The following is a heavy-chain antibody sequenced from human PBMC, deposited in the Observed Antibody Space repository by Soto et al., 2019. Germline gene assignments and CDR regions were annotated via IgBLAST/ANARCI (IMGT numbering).Heavy chain of an antibody. V-gene: IGHV3-66*01. CDR2: IYSGGST. CDR1: GFTVSSNY. J-gene: IGHJ6*02. Sequence: PGGSLRLSCAASGFTVSSNYMSWVRQAPGKGLEWVSVIYSGGSTYYADSVKGRFTISRDNSKNTLYLQMNSLRAEDTAVYYCARGAAAVSYYYYGMDVWGQGTTVTVSS. CDR3: ARGAAAVSYYYYGMDV. D-gene: IGHD6-13*01.